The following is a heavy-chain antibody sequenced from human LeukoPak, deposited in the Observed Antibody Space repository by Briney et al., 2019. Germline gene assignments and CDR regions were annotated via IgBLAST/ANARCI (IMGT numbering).Heavy chain of an antibody. CDR2: INGNGGRT. J-gene: IGHJ3*01. CDR1: GFTFSNYA. V-gene: IGHV3-23*01. CDR3: GRDPNGDYIGAFDF. Sequence: PGGSLRLSCAASGFTFSNYAFVWVRQAPGKGLEWVSGINGNGGRTIYADSVKGRFTTSRDNSRNTLYLQMNSLRADDTAVYYCGRDPNGDYIGAFDFSGQGKMVSVSS. D-gene: IGHD4-17*01.